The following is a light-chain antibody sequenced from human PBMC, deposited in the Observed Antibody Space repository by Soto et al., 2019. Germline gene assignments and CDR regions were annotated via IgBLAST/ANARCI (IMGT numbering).Light chain of an antibody. CDR1: QSVLHSSNNKNY. CDR3: RQYYSPWT. Sequence: DIVMTQSPDSLAVSLGERATINCKSSQSVLHSSNNKNYLAWYQQKPGQPPKLLIYWASTRESGVPDRFSGSGSGTDFTLSISSLQAEDVTVYYCRQYYSPWTFGQWTKVEIK. J-gene: IGKJ1*01. V-gene: IGKV4-1*01. CDR2: WAS.